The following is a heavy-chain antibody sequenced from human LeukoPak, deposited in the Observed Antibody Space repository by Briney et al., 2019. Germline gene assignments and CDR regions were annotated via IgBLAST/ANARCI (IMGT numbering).Heavy chain of an antibody. V-gene: IGHV3-11*04. CDR3: ARVQLPRIAARPFDY. D-gene: IGHD6-6*01. Sequence: GGSLRLSCAASGFTFSDYYMSWIRQAPGKGLEWVAYISSSGSTIYYADSVKGRFTISRDNAKNSLYLQMNSLRAEDTAVYYCARVQLPRIAARPFDYWGQGTLVTVSS. CDR1: GFTFSDYY. CDR2: ISSSGSTI. J-gene: IGHJ4*02.